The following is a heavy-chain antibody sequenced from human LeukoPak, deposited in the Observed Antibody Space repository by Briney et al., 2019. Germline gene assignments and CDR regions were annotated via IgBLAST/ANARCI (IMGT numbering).Heavy chain of an antibody. V-gene: IGHV3-23*01. D-gene: IGHD2-21*02. Sequence: PGGSLRLSCAASGFTFSSYAMSWVRQAPGKGLEWVSAISGSGGSTYYADFVKGRFTISRDNSKNTLYLQMNSLRAEDTAVYYCAKDWGYCGGDCYPYYFDYWGQGTLVTVSS. CDR3: AKDWGYCGGDCYPYYFDY. J-gene: IGHJ4*02. CDR1: GFTFSSYA. CDR2: ISGSGGST.